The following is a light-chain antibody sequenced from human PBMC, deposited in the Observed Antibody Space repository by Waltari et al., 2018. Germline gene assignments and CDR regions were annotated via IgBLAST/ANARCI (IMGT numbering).Light chain of an antibody. CDR1: QSVSSY. CDR2: DAS. CDR3: QQRTNWPLT. Sequence: TVLTQSPPPLSLSPRVGATLSCRASQSVSSYLAWFQQKPGQAPRLLIYDASNRATGIPARFSGSGSGTDFTLTISSLEPEDFAVYYCQQRTNWPLTFGGGTKVEIK. V-gene: IGKV3-11*01. J-gene: IGKJ4*01.